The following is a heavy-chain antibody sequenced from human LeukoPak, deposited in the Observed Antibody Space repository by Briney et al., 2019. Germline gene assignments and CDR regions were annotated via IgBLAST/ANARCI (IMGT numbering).Heavy chain of an antibody. CDR2: ISSSSSYI. CDR3: ARGYDILTGYYMPGA. D-gene: IGHD3-9*01. Sequence: GGSLRLSCAASGSTFSIYSMKWVRQAPGKGLEWVSSISSSSSYIYYADSVKGRLTISRDNAKNSLYLQMNSLRAEDTAVYYCARGYDILTGYYMPGAWGQGTLVTVSS. J-gene: IGHJ5*02. V-gene: IGHV3-21*01. CDR1: GSTFSIYS.